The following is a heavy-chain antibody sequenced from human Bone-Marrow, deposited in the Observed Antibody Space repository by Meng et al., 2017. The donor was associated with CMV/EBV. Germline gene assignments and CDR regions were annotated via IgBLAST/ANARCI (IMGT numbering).Heavy chain of an antibody. D-gene: IGHD5-24*01. J-gene: IGHJ4*02. CDR1: GFTFSSYA. V-gene: IGHV3-30*14. CDR3: ARAQTDGYSSFDY. Sequence: GESLKISCAASGFTFSSYAMHWVRQAPGKGLEWVAVISYDGSNKYYADSVKGRFTISRDNSKNTLYLQMNSLRAEDTAVYYCARAQTDGYSSFDYWGQGTLVTASS. CDR2: ISYDGSNK.